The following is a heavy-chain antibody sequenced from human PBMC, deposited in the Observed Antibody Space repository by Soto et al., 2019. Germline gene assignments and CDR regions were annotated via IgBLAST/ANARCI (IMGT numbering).Heavy chain of an antibody. D-gene: IGHD5-12*01. CDR3: ASGENGYTKFYFDF. CDR2: IYAGGST. Sequence: EVQLVESGGGLIQPGGSLRLSCAASGVSIISHYMSWVRQAPGKGLEWISLIYAGGSTFYADSVKGRFPISRDNSKNTLYLQMDSLTAEDTAVYYCASGENGYTKFYFDFWGQGTLVTVSS. CDR1: GVSIISHY. V-gene: IGHV3-53*01. J-gene: IGHJ4*02.